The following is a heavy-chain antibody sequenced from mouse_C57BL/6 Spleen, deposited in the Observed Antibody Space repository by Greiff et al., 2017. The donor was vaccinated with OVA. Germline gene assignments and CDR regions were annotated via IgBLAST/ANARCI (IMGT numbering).Heavy chain of an antibody. D-gene: IGHD5-1*01. J-gene: IGHJ1*03. Sequence: EVQGVESGGGLVQPGGSMKLSCVASGFTFSNYWMNWVRQSPEKGLEWVAQIRLKSDNYATHYAESVKGRFTISRDDSKSSVYLQMNNLRAEDTGIYYCTEPNWYCDVWGTGTTVTVSS. CDR3: TEPNWYCDV. CDR2: IRLKSDNYAT. V-gene: IGHV6-3*01. CDR1: GFTFSNYW.